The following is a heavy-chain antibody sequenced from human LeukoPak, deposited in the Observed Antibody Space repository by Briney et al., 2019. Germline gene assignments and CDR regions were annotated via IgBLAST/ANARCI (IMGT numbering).Heavy chain of an antibody. J-gene: IGHJ4*02. V-gene: IGHV3-9*01. D-gene: IGHD3-22*01. Sequence: PGRSLRLSCAASGFTFDDYAMPWVRQAPGKGLEWVSGISWNSGSIGYADSVKGRFTISRDNAKNSLYLQMNSLRAEDTALYYCAKVPDSSGYRDYWGQGTLVTVSS. CDR2: ISWNSGSI. CDR3: AKVPDSSGYRDY. CDR1: GFTFDDYA.